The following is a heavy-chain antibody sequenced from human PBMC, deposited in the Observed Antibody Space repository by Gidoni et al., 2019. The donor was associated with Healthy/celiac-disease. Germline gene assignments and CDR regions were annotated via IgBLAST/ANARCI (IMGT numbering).Heavy chain of an antibody. CDR3: TPAYGYDLDY. J-gene: IGHJ4*02. CDR1: GFTFGDYA. CDR2: IRSKAYGGTT. V-gene: IGHV3-49*04. D-gene: IGHD2-2*01. Sequence: EVQLVESGGGLVQPGRSLRLSCTASGFTFGDYAMSWVRQAPGKGLEWVGVIRSKAYGGTTEYAASVKGRFTISRDDSKSIAYLQMNSLKTEDTAVYYCTPAYGYDLDYWGQGTLVTVSS.